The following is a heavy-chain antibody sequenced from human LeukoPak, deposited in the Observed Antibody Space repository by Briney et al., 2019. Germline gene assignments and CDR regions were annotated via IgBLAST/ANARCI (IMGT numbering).Heavy chain of an antibody. Sequence: SLRLSCAASGFTFSGYSMGWVRQAPGKGLEYVSSITGGGVTTYSADSVKGRFTISRDNSKNTLYLQMNSLRVEDTALFYCVKYAGSYFDYWGQGTLVTVSS. J-gene: IGHJ4*02. CDR1: GFTFSGYS. D-gene: IGHD2-2*01. V-gene: IGHV3-23*01. CDR2: ITGGGVTT. CDR3: VKYAGSYFDY.